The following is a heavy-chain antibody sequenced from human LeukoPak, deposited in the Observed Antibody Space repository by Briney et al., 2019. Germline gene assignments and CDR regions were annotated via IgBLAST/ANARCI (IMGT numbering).Heavy chain of an antibody. J-gene: IGHJ6*03. CDR1: GYTFTSYD. CDR3: ARARYETRIWPKSRYDYYHYMDV. D-gene: IGHD3-3*01. Sequence: ASVKVSCKASGYTFTSYDINWVRQATGQGLEWMGWMNPNSGNTGYAQKFQGRVTMTRNTSIRTAYMELSSLRSEDMAVYYCARARYETRIWPKSRYDYYHYMDVWGKGTTVTVSS. CDR2: MNPNSGNT. V-gene: IGHV1-8*01.